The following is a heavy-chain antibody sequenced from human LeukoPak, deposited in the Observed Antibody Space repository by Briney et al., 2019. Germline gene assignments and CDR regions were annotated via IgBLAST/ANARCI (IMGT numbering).Heavy chain of an antibody. CDR3: AKSETMYSSSWNYFDY. J-gene: IGHJ4*02. D-gene: IGHD6-13*01. CDR2: IYPGDSET. Sequence: GESLKISCKGSGYSFTNYWIGWVRQMPGKGLEWMGIIYPGDSETRYSPSFQGQVTLSADKSISTAYLQWSSLKASDTAMYYCAKSETMYSSSWNYFDYWGQGTLVTVSS. V-gene: IGHV5-51*01. CDR1: GYSFTNYW.